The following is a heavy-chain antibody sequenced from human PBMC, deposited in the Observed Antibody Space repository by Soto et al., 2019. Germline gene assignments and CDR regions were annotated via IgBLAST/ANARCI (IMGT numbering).Heavy chain of an antibody. J-gene: IGHJ6*02. V-gene: IGHV3-43*01. CDR3: AKDKNSYYYGMDV. CDR1: GFTFDDYT. Sequence: PVGSLRLSCAASGFTFDDYTMHWVRQAPGKGLEWVSLISWDGGSTYYADSVKGRFTISRDNSKNSLYLQMNSLRAEDTALYYCAKDKNSYYYGMDVWGQGTTVTVSS. CDR2: ISWDGGST.